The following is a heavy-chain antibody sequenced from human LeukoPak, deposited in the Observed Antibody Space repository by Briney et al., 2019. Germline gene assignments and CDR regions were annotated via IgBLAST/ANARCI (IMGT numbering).Heavy chain of an antibody. D-gene: IGHD4-17*01. CDR3: ARGATTTRFGRFDP. CDR1: GYTFTGYY. CDR2: INPNSGGT. V-gene: IGHV1-2*02. J-gene: IGHJ5*02. Sequence: GASVKVSCKASGYTFTGYYMHWVRQAPGQGLEWMGWINPNSGGTNYAQKFQGRVTMTRDTSISTAYMELSRLRSDDTAVYYCARGATTTRFGRFDPWGQGTLVIVSS.